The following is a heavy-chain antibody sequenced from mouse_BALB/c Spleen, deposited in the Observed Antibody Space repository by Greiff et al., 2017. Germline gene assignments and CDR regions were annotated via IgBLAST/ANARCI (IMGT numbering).Heavy chain of an antibody. CDR3: AGRESPAWFAY. D-gene: IGHD6-2*01. CDR1: GYTFTSYT. V-gene: IGHV1-4*01. Sequence: VQLQQSGAELARPGASVKMSCKASGYTFTSYTMHWVKQRPGQGLEWIGNINPGSGYTNYNQKFKDKATLTADKSSSTAYMQRSSLTSEDTAVYYCAGRESPAWFAYWGQGTLVTVSA. J-gene: IGHJ3*01. CDR2: INPGSGYT.